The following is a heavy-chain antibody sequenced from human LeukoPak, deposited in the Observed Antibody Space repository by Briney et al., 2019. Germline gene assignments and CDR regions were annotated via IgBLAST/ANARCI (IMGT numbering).Heavy chain of an antibody. Sequence: PSETLSLTCAVYGGSFSGHYWSWIRQPPGKGLEWIGEINHSGSTNYNPSLKSRVTISVDTSKNQFSLKLSTVTAADTAVYYCARGTRTFDPWGQGTLVTVSS. D-gene: IGHD1-14*01. CDR1: GGSFSGHY. V-gene: IGHV4-34*01. CDR2: INHSGST. J-gene: IGHJ5*02. CDR3: ARGTRTFDP.